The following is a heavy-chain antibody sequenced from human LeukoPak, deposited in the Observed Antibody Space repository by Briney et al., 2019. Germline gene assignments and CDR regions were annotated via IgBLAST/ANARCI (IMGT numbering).Heavy chain of an antibody. J-gene: IGHJ3*02. CDR2: IYWNDDK. V-gene: IGHV2-5*01. CDR3: AHRHWNDPSDAFDI. D-gene: IGHD1-1*01. Sequence: SGPTLVNPTQTLTLTCTFSGFSLSTSGVGVGWIRQPPGKALEWLALIYWNDDKRYSPSLKSRLTITKDTSKNQVVLTMTNMDPVDTATYYCAHRHWNDPSDAFDIWGQGTMVTDSS. CDR1: GFSLSTSGVG.